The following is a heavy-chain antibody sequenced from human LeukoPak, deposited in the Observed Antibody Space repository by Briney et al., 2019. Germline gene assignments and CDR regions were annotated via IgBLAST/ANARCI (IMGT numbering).Heavy chain of an antibody. CDR2: ISYDGSDK. V-gene: IGHV3-30*18. J-gene: IGHJ4*02. Sequence: PGRSLRLSCAAYGFTVSSYGMHWARQAPSKGLEWVALISYDGSDKYYADSVKGRFTISRDNSKNTLYLQMNSLRAEDTAVYYCAKVPLVGGTNQDDYWGQGTLVTVSS. D-gene: IGHD1-26*01. CDR1: GFTVSSYG. CDR3: AKVPLVGGTNQDDY.